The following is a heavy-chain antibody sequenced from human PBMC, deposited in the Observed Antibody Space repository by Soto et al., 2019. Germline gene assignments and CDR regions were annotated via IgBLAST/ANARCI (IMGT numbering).Heavy chain of an antibody. V-gene: IGHV5-51*01. CDR1: GYSFTSYW. D-gene: IGHD3-22*01. CDR3: ARLSGYEGSRGYYSVQY. J-gene: IGHJ4*02. CDR2: IYPGDSDT. Sequence: GESLKISCKGSGYSFTSYWIGWVRQMPGKGLEWMGIIYPGDSDTRYSPSFQGQVTISADKSISTAYLQWSSLKASDTAMYYCARLSGYEGSRGYYSVQYWGRGTLVTVSS.